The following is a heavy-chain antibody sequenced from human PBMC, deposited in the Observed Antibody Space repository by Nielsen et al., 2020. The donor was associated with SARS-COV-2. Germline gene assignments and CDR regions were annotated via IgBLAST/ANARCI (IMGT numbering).Heavy chain of an antibody. CDR1: GFTVSSNY. J-gene: IGHJ6*02. V-gene: IGHV3-53*01. CDR2: IYSGGST. CDR3: ARELYDSSGYYYYGMDV. D-gene: IGHD3-22*01. Sequence: GESLKISCAASGFTVSSNYMSWVRQAPGKGLEWVSVIYSGGSTYYADSVKGRFTISRDNSKNTLYLQMNSLRAEDTAVYYCARELYDSSGYYYYGMDVWGQGTTVTVSS.